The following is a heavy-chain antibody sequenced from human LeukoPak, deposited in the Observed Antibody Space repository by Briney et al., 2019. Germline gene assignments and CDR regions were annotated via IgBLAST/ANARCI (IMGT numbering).Heavy chain of an antibody. CDR3: ASLKNYYDSSGYLVTDAFDI. V-gene: IGHV1-18*01. J-gene: IGHJ3*02. CDR2: ISPFGNT. Sequence: GASVKVSCKASGYTFISYGISWVRQAPGQGLEWMGWISPFGNTDYAQKFQGRVTMTTDTSTSTAYMELRSLKSDDTAVYYCASLKNYYDSSGYLVTDAFDIWGQGTMVTVSS. D-gene: IGHD3-22*01. CDR1: GYTFISYG.